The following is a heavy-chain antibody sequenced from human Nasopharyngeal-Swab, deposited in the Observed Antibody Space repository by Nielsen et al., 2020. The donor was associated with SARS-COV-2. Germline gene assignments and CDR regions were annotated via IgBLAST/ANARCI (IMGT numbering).Heavy chain of an antibody. CDR1: GFTFSSYE. CDR2: IKQDGSEK. J-gene: IGHJ2*01. D-gene: IGHD2-21*02. CDR3: ARLGGDGWYFDL. V-gene: IGHV3-7*03. Sequence: GGSLRLSCAASGFTFSSYEMSWVRQAPGKGLEWVANIKQDGSEKYYVDSVKGRFTISRDNAKNSLYLQMNSLRAEDTAVYYCARLGGDGWYFDLWGRGTLVTVSS.